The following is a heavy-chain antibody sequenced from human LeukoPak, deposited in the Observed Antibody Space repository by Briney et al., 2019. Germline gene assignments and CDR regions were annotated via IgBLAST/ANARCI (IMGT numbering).Heavy chain of an antibody. D-gene: IGHD5-18*01. CDR3: ARDTGGGYSCYDC. CDR2: IKQDGSEK. CDR1: GFTFSSYW. J-gene: IGHJ4*02. V-gene: IGHV3-7*01. Sequence: GGSLRLSCAASGFTFSSYWMTWIRQAPGKGLEWVANIKQDGSEKYYVDSVKGRFTISRDNAKNSLYLQMNSLRAEDTAVYYCARDTGGGYSCYDCWGQGTLVAVSS.